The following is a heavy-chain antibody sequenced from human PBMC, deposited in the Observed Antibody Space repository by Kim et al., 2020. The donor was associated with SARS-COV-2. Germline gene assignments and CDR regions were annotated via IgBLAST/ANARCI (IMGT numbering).Heavy chain of an antibody. CDR1: GFTFSNYE. CDR3: ARDSPYYDNSGWIDY. J-gene: IGHJ4*02. D-gene: IGHD3-22*01. Sequence: GSLRLSCAASGFTFSNYEMNWVRQAPGKGLEWVSYISSTGHSIYYADSVRGRFTISRDNAKNSLYLQMNSLRAEDAAVYYCARDSPYYDNSGWIDYWGQGTLVTVSS. CDR2: ISSTGHSI. V-gene: IGHV3-48*03.